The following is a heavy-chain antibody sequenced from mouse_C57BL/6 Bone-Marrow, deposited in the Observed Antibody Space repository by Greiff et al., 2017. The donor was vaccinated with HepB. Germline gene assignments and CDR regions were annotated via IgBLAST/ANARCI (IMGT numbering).Heavy chain of an antibody. CDR1: GFNIKDDY. CDR3: TTRRLRFPLFAY. D-gene: IGHD3-2*02. Sequence: VQLQQSGAELVRPGASVKLSCTASGFNIKDDYMHWVKQRPEQGLEWIGWIDPENGDTEYASKFQGKATITADTSSNTAYLQLSSLTSEDTAVYYCTTRRLRFPLFAYWGQGTLVTVSA. J-gene: IGHJ3*01. CDR2: IDPENGDT. V-gene: IGHV14-4*01.